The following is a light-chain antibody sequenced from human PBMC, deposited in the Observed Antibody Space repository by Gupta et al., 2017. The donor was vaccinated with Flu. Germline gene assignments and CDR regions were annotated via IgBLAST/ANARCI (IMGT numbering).Light chain of an antibody. CDR2: DAS. CDR3: HQRSNLPLT. V-gene: IGKV3-11*01. J-gene: IGKJ4*01. Sequence: EIVLTQSPATLSLSPGERGTLSCRSTQNINNFLAWYQQKPGQVPRLLISDASNRTTGIPNRFSGSGSGTDFTLTINGLAPEDSAIYYCHQRSNLPLTFGGGTRVEIK. CDR1: QNINNF.